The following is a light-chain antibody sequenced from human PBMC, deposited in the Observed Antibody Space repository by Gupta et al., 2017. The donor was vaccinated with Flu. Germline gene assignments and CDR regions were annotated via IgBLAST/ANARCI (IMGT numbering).Light chain of an antibody. CDR2: EVS. CDR3: RSYTSGSAYGV. J-gene: IGLJ2*01. Sequence: QSALTPTDSVTGPPGQSINISCTGSSNDIGEYNYVSWYQQHPTNAPKLIISEVSNRPSGVSDRFSGSKSGNTASLTITGLQPEDEAKYYCRSYTSGSAYGVFGGGTKLTVL. V-gene: IGLV2-14*01. CDR1: SNDIGEYNY.